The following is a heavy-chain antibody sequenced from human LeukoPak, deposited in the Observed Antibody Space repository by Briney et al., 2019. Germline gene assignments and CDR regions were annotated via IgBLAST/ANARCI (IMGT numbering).Heavy chain of an antibody. CDR3: ARVPRIQLWFWGWFDP. CDR2: ISAYNGNT. Sequence: ASVKVSCKASGYTFTSYGISWVRQAPGQGLEWMGWISAYNGNTDYAQKLQGRVTMTTDTSTSTAYMELRSLRSDDTAVYYCARVPRIQLWFWGWFDPWGQGTLVTVSS. V-gene: IGHV1-18*01. CDR1: GYTFTSYG. D-gene: IGHD5-18*01. J-gene: IGHJ5*02.